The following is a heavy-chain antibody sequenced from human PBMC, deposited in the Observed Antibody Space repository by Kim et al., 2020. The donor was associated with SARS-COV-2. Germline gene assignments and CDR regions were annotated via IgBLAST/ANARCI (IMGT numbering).Heavy chain of an antibody. J-gene: IGHJ4*02. CDR3: ARERYYYGSRYDY. Sequence: SETLSLTCTVSGGSVSSGSYYWSWIRQPPGKGLEWIGYIYYSGSTNYNPSLKSRVTISVDTSKNQFSLKLSSVTAADTAVYYCARERYYYGSRYDYWGQG. CDR2: IYYSGST. D-gene: IGHD3-10*01. V-gene: IGHV4-61*01. CDR1: GGSVSSGSYY.